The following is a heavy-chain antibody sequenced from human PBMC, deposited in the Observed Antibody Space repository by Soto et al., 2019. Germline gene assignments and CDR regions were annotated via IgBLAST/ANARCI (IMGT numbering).Heavy chain of an antibody. J-gene: IGHJ4*02. V-gene: IGHV4-39*01. D-gene: IGHD2-15*01. CDR1: GGSLSSSSYY. Sequence: PSETLSLRCTVSGGSLSSSSYYLGWIRHPPGKGLEGIGSIYYSWSTYYNPSLKSRVTISVDTSKNQCSLKLSSVTAADTAVYYCARLRYCSGGSYYAASYFDSWAQRALVNISS. CDR2: IYYSWST. CDR3: ARLRYCSGGSYYAASYFDS.